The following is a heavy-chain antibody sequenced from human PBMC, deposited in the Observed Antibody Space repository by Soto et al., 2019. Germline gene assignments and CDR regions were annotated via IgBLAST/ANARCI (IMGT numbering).Heavy chain of an antibody. J-gene: IGHJ5*02. CDR1: GYLFAVYW. CDR2: SYPDNSNT. D-gene: IGHD6-13*01. Sequence: GEALKISCKGSGYLFAVYWIASVRQMPGKGLEWMGISYPDNSNTKYSRSFQGQVTISADKSSSTAYLQWSRLKASDTAIYYCARQGAAVPTVPLIWFDPWGQGTLVTVSS. V-gene: IGHV5-51*01. CDR3: ARQGAAVPTVPLIWFDP.